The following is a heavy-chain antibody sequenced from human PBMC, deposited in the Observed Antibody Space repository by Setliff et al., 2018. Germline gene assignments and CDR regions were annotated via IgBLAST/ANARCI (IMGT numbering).Heavy chain of an antibody. CDR1: GYTFTSYG. D-gene: IGHD2-21*02. CDR3: ARSPPTVVVTAIQAIFDY. J-gene: IGHJ4*02. Sequence: ASVKVSCKASGYTFTSYGISWVRQAPGQGLEWMGWISAYNGNANYAQKLQGRLTMTTDTSTSTAYMELRSLRSDDTAAYYCARSPPTVVVTAIQAIFDYWGQGTLVTVSS. CDR2: ISAYNGNA. V-gene: IGHV1-18*01.